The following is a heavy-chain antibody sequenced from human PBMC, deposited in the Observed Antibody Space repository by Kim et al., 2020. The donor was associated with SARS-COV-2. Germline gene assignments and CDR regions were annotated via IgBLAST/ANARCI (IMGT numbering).Heavy chain of an antibody. V-gene: IGHV4-61*01. CDR3: ARSTLRFLEWLNYPIFDY. D-gene: IGHD3-3*01. CDR1: GGSVSSGSYY. CDR2: IYYSGST. J-gene: IGHJ4*02. Sequence: SETLSLTCTVSGGSVSSGSYYWSWIRQPPGKGLEWIGYIYYSGSTNYNPSLKSRVTISVDTSKNQFSLKLSSVTAADTAVYYCARSTLRFLEWLNYPIFDYWGQGTLVTVSS.